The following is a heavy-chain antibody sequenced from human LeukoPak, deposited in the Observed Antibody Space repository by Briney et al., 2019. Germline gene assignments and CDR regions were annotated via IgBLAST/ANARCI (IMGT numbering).Heavy chain of an antibody. V-gene: IGHV3-30*18. D-gene: IGHD3-10*01. CDR1: GFTFSSYG. CDR3: AKDEMVRGVSNFDY. Sequence: PGGSLRLSCAASGFTFSSYGMHWVRQAPGKGLEWVAVISYDGSNKYYADSVKGRFTISRDNSKNTLYLQMNSLRAEDTAVYYCAKDEMVRGVSNFDYWGQGTLVTVSS. J-gene: IGHJ4*02. CDR2: ISYDGSNK.